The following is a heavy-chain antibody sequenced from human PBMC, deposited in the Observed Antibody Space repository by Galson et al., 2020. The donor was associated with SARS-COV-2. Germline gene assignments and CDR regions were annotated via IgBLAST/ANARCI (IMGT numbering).Heavy chain of an antibody. V-gene: IGHV4-59*08. CDR2: IYYSGST. CDR1: GGSISSYY. CDR3: ARIAGYCSSTRCYAGYYYYMDV. D-gene: IGHD2-2*03. J-gene: IGHJ6*03. Sequence: SETLSLTCTVSGGSISSYYWSWIRQPPGKGLEWIGYIYYSGSTNYNPSLRSRVTISVDTSKNQFSLKLSSVTAADTAVYYCARIAGYCSSTRCYAGYYYYMDVWGKGTTVTVSS.